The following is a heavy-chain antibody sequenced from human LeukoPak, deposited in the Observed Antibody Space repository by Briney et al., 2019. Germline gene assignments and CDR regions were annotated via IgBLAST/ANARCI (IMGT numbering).Heavy chain of an antibody. D-gene: IGHD1-26*01. CDR1: GFTFSSSA. V-gene: IGHV3-23*01. Sequence: GGSLRLSCAASGFTFSSSAMSWVRQAPGKRLEWISAISGRDVSTYYADSVKGRFTISRDNSKNTLYLQMNSLRAEDTAVYYCAKGGPSGSYNYYYYGMDVWGQGTTVTVSS. CDR2: ISGRDVST. J-gene: IGHJ6*02. CDR3: AKGGPSGSYNYYYYGMDV.